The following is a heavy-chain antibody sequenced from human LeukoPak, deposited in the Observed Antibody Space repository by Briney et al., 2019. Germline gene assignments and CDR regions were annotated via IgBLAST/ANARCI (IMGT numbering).Heavy chain of an antibody. V-gene: IGHV3-23*01. CDR1: GFTFSSYA. CDR3: AKVQLPFRVYYFDY. D-gene: IGHD1-1*01. J-gene: IGHJ4*02. CDR2: ISGSGGST. Sequence: GGSPRLSCAASGFTFSSYAMSWVRQAPGKGLEWVSAISGSGGSTYYADSVKGRFTISRDNSKNTLYLQMNSLRAEDTAVYYCAKVQLPFRVYYFDYWGQGTLVTVSS.